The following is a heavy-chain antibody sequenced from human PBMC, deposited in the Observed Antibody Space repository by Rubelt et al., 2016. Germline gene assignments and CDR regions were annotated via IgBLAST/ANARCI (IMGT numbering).Heavy chain of an antibody. CDR3: ARDYCDGDSCPPFDY. J-gene: IGHJ4*02. CDR2: ISTSGGTT. Sequence: EVQLLESGGGLVQPGGSLRLSCATSGFTFTTYAMSWVRQAPGKGLDWVSAISTSGGTTYYADSVKGRFTIARDNAKNSLYLQMNSLRAEDTAVVYCARDYCDGDSCPPFDYWGQGTLVTVSA. CDR1: GFTFTTYA. V-gene: IGHV3-23*01. D-gene: IGHD2-21*01.